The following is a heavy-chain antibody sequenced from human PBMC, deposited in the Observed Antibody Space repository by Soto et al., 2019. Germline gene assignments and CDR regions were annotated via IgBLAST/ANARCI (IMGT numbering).Heavy chain of an antibody. Sequence: QVQLVQSGAEVKKPGASVKVSCKASGYTFTSYDINWVRQATGEGLEWMGCMNTNSANTGYAQTFQGRVTTTRNTSISTAYMERSSMRSEDTAEYCCAKEGVRGIDVWGQGTTVTVSS. J-gene: IGHJ6*02. CDR3: AKEGVRGIDV. CDR2: MNTNSANT. CDR1: GYTFTSYD. V-gene: IGHV1-8*01. D-gene: IGHD3-16*01.